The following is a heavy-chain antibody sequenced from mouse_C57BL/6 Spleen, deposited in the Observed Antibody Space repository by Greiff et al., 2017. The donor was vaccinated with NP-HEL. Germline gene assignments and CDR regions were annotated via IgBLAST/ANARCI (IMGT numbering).Heavy chain of an antibody. V-gene: IGHV1-4*01. CDR1: GYTFTNYT. J-gene: IGHJ1*03. D-gene: IGHD1-1*01. CDR2: INPSSGYT. Sequence: VQLQESGAELARPGASVKMSCKASGYTFTNYTMHWVKQRPGQGLEWIGYINPSSGYTKYNQKFKDKATLTADKSSSTAYIQLSSLTSEDSVVYYCARSLRLWYFDVWGTGTTVTVSS. CDR3: ARSLRLWYFDV.